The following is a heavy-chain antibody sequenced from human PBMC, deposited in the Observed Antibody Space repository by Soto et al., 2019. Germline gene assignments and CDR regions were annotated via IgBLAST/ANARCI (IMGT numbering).Heavy chain of an antibody. Sequence: EVQLVESGGGLVEPGRSLRLSCAAAGFIFDNSGMHWVRQAPGKGLEWVSGIKWNSGNSGYADSVRGRFSISRDNAKDSLFLQMDSLRPDDTAFYYCVNAGVRDLIVEVPVYFDNWGQGTLVTVSS. CDR2: IKWNSGNS. J-gene: IGHJ4*02. CDR3: VNAGVRDLIVEVPVYFDN. D-gene: IGHD2-21*01. CDR1: GFIFDNSG. V-gene: IGHV3-9*01.